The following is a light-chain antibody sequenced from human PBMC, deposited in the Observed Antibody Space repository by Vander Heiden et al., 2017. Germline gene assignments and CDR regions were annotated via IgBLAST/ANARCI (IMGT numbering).Light chain of an antibody. CDR3: QQSDGAPYN. J-gene: IGKJ2*01. CDR2: AAS. Sequence: DIQMTQSPPSLSASLGDRVTITCRASERIDHYLNWYRQKPGKGPELLIYAASNLQSWVPSRFSGSGSGTDFTLTIASLRPEDFATYYCQQSDGAPYNFGQWTKLE. CDR1: ERIDHY. V-gene: IGKV1-39*01.